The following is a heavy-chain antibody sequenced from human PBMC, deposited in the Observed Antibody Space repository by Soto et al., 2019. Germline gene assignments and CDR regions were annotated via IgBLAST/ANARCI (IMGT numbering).Heavy chain of an antibody. D-gene: IGHD1-1*01. J-gene: IGHJ6*02. Sequence: SVEVSCKASGGTFSSYAISWVRQAPGQGLEWMGGIIPIFGTANYAQKFQGRVTITADESTSTAYMELSSLRSEDTAVYYCARGRNWKGQRDYYYYGMDVWGQGTTVTVSS. CDR1: GGTFSSYA. CDR2: IIPIFGTA. CDR3: ARGRNWKGQRDYYYYGMDV. V-gene: IGHV1-69*13.